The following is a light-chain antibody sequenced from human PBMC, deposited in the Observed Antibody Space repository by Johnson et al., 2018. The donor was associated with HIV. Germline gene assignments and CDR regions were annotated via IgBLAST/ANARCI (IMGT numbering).Light chain of an antibody. V-gene: IGLV1-44*01. CDR2: RKN. J-gene: IGLJ1*01. CDR1: TSNIETNT. CDR3: ASWDDSLNGYV. Sequence: QSVLTQPPSVSGTPGQRVTISCSGSTSNIETNTVNWYQQLPGTAPKLLIYRKNHRASGFPDRFSGSKSGTSASLAISGLQAEDDADYYCASWDDSLNGYVFGTGTKVTVL.